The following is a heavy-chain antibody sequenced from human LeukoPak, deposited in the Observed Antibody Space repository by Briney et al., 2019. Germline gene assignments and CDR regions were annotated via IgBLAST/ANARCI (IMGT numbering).Heavy chain of an antibody. CDR2: IYKSGST. J-gene: IGHJ6*03. D-gene: IGHD6-13*01. V-gene: IGHV4-59*08. CDR1: GGSISGNA. CDR3: ARLTAAPAGSYHYHYIHV. Sequence: PSETLSLTCTVSGGSISGNAWSWIRQTPEKGLEWIGYIYKSGSTKYNPSLKGRVTISPDTSKSQFSLKLRSVAAADTAVYYCARLTAAPAGSYHYHYIHVWGKGTTVTVSS.